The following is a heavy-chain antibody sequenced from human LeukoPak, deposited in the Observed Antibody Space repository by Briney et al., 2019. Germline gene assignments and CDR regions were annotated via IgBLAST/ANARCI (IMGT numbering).Heavy chain of an antibody. CDR2: IRYDGSNK. J-gene: IGHJ2*01. Sequence: GGSLRLSCAASGFTFSSYGMHWVRQAPGKGLEWVAFIRYDGSNKYYADSVKGRFTISRDNSKNTLYLQMNSLRAEDTAVYYCARVGATITVNWYFDLWGRGTLVTVSS. CDR3: ARVGATITVNWYFDL. CDR1: GFTFSSYG. V-gene: IGHV3-30*02. D-gene: IGHD5-24*01.